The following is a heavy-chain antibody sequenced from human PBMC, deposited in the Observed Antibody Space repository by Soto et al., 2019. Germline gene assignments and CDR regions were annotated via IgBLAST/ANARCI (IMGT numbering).Heavy chain of an antibody. D-gene: IGHD3-22*01. CDR1: GGSINGYY. Sequence: SETLSLTCTISGGSINGYYWSWIRQPPGKGLEWIGRIYTSGSTNYNPSLKSRVTMSVDTSKNQFSLKLSSVTAADTAVYYCARDPIGFGMDVWGQGTKVTVSS. CDR3: ARDPIGFGMDV. V-gene: IGHV4-4*07. J-gene: IGHJ6*02. CDR2: IYTSGST.